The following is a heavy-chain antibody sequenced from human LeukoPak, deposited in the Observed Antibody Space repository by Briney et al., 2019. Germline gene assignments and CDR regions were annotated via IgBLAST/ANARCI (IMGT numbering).Heavy chain of an antibody. V-gene: IGHV3-23*01. CDR2: ISGSGAAT. J-gene: IGHJ4*02. D-gene: IGHD3-22*01. CDR3: AKVGVGYYYDSSGYSYY. Sequence: GGSLRLSCAASGITFSSYAMTWVRQAPGKGLEWVSTISGSGAATYYADSVKGRFTISRDNSKNTLYLQMNSLRAEDTAVYYCAKVGVGYYYDSSGYSYYWGQGTLVTVSS. CDR1: GITFSSYA.